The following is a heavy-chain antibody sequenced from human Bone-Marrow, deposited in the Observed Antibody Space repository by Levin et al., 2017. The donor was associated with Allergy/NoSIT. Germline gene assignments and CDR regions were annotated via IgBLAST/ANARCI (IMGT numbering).Heavy chain of an antibody. J-gene: IGHJ4*02. CDR1: GFTFSDYY. CDR3: ARDGSHIHIELDN. D-gene: IGHD1-1*01. CDR2: IRNKANGQTT. V-gene: IGHV3-72*01. Sequence: PGGSLRLSCAASGFTFSDYYMDWVRQAPGKGLEWVGRIRNKANGQTTEYAASVKGRFTISRDDSKNSLYLQMNSLRTEDTAFYYCARDGSHIHIELDNWGQGTLVTVSS.